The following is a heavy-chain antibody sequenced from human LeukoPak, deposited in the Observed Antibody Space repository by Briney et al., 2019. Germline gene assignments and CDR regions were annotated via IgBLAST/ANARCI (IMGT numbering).Heavy chain of an antibody. D-gene: IGHD4-23*01. J-gene: IGHJ4*02. V-gene: IGHV3-66*01. CDR3: ARDLHGGNFETGNY. CDR2: IYSDGST. CDR1: GFTFSSYA. Sequence: PGGSLRLSCAASGFTFSSYAMSWVRQAPGKGLEWVSVIYSDGSTYYADSVKGRFTISRDNSKNTLYLQMNSLRAEDTAVYYCARDLHGGNFETGNYWGQGTLVTVSS.